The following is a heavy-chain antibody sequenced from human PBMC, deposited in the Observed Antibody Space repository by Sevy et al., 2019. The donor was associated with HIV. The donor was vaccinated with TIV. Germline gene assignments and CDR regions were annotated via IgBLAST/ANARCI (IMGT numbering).Heavy chain of an antibody. CDR2: ITGRGDST. J-gene: IGHJ3*02. D-gene: IGHD1-26*01. CDR1: GFTFSSYA. CDR3: AKDVGATGGDAFDI. V-gene: IGHV3-23*01. Sequence: GGSLRLSCAVSGFTFSSYAMSWVRQAPGKGLEWVSAITGRGDSTYYADSVKGRFTISRDNSKNTLYVQMNSLRAEDTAVYYCAKDVGATGGDAFDIWGQWTLVTVSS.